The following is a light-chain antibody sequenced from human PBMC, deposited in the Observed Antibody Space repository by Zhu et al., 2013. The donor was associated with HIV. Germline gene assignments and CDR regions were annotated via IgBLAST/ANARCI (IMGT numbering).Light chain of an antibody. CDR2: NVS. V-gene: IGKV2-30*02. CDR1: QSLVHSNGNTY. J-gene: IGKJ1*01. Sequence: DVVLTQSPLSLPVTLGQPASISCRSSQSLVHSNGNTYLNWFQQRPGQSPRRLIYNVSKRDSGVPNRFSGSGSGTDFTLKISRVEAEDVGLYYCIQGTHWPPTFGQGTEGGN. CDR3: IQGTHWPPT.